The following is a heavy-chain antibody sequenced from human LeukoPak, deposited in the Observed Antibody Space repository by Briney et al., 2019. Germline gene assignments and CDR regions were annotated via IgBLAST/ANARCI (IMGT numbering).Heavy chain of an antibody. Sequence: SVKVSCKASGGTFSSYAISWVRQAPGQGLEWMGRTIPIFGIVNYAQKFQGRVTITADKSTSTAYMELSSLRSEDTAVYYCARPDYYDSSGYIYYYYYGMDVWGQGTTVTVSS. CDR1: GGTFSSYA. D-gene: IGHD3-22*01. CDR2: TIPIFGIV. CDR3: ARPDYYDSSGYIYYYYYGMDV. V-gene: IGHV1-69*04. J-gene: IGHJ6*02.